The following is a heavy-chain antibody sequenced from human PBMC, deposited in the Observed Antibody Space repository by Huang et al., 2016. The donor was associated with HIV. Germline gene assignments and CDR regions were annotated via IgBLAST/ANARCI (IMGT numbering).Heavy chain of an antibody. Sequence: QAQLMQSGPEVKKPGASVKVSCKTSGYRFTDYGIPGVRQAPGQGPAWVGWTSRVNGDTERAQRLQGRATLTTDTSTRMAYRELRSLRFDDTAVYFCARDPKYHRIGYYRQRRGIDVWGQGTMVSVSS. J-gene: IGHJ3*01. CDR1: GYRFTDYG. V-gene: IGHV1-18*01. CDR3: ARDPKYHRIGYYRQRRGIDV. D-gene: IGHD3-22*01. CDR2: TSRVNGDT.